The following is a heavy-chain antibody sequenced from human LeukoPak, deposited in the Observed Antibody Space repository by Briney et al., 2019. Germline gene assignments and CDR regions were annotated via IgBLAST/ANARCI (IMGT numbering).Heavy chain of an antibody. V-gene: IGHV3-74*01. CDR2: IKSGGST. Sequence: PGGSLGLSCAASGFTFSTYWMHWVRQAPGKGLVWVSRIKSGGSTNYADSVKGRFTISRDNAKNTLSMQMNSLRPEDTGVYYCARAPSEIGGYYPEYFRHWGQGTVVTVSS. J-gene: IGHJ1*01. CDR1: GFTFSTYW. CDR3: ARAPSEIGGYYPEYFRH. D-gene: IGHD3-3*01.